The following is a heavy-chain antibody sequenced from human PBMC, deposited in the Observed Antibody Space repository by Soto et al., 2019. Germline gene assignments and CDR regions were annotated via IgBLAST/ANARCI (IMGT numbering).Heavy chain of an antibody. CDR2: ISWNSGSI. V-gene: IGHV3-9*01. CDR1: GFTFDDYA. CDR3: ANVLAARTYYYYYGMDV. D-gene: IGHD6-6*01. J-gene: IGHJ6*02. Sequence: LRLSCAASGFTFDDYAMHWVRQAPGKGLEWVSGISWNSGSIGYADSVKGRFTISRDNAKNSLYLQMNSLRAEDTALYYCANVLAARTYYYYYGMDVWGQGTTVTVSS.